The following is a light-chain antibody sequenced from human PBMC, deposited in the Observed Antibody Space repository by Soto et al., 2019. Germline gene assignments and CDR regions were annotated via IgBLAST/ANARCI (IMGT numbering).Light chain of an antibody. Sequence: EIVLTQSPGTLSLSPGETATLSCRASQSISNSYLAWYLQKPGQAPRLLIYGASSRATGIPDRFSGSGSGTDFTLTISSLDTEDFAVYYCQHYGSAPRAFGQGTKVEIK. CDR3: QHYGSAPRA. CDR1: QSISNSY. V-gene: IGKV3-20*01. CDR2: GAS. J-gene: IGKJ1*01.